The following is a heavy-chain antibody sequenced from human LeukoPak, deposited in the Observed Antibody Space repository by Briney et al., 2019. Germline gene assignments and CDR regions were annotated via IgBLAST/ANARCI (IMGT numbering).Heavy chain of an antibody. CDR3: ARALDTAMDPFYYYYYMDV. V-gene: IGHV6-1*01. CDR2: TYYRSKWYN. CDR1: GDSVSSNSAA. Sequence: SQTLSLTCVISGDSVSSNSAAWNWIRQSPSRGLEWLGGTYYRSKWYNEYAVSVKSRITINPDTSKNQFSLQLNSVTPEDTAVYYCARALDTAMDPFYYYYYMDVWGKGTPVTVSS. D-gene: IGHD5-18*01. J-gene: IGHJ6*03.